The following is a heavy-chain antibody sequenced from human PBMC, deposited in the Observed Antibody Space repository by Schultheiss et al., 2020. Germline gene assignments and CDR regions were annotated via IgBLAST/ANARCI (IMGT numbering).Heavy chain of an antibody. D-gene: IGHD1-26*01. CDR3: AKDFTLVGATSFDY. Sequence: GESLKISCAASGFTFSTFGMHWVRQAPGKGLEWVAVISYDSINKFYADTVQGRFSISRDNSKNTLYLQMSSLRAEDTAVYYCAKDFTLVGATSFDYWGQGTLVTVSS. CDR2: ISYDSINK. J-gene: IGHJ4*02. CDR1: GFTFSTFG. V-gene: IGHV3-30*18.